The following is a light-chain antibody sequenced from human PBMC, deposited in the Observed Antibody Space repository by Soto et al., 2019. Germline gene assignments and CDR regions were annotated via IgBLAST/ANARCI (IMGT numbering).Light chain of an antibody. CDR3: ATWEDNLTARV. CDR1: SSDIGAYDH. J-gene: IGLJ3*02. V-gene: IGLV2-14*01. CDR2: SVS. Sequence: SALTQPASVSGSPGQSITISCSGTSSDIGAYDHVAWFQQFPGKTPKLIIYSVSNRPSGVSYRFSGSKSGNTASLTISGLQAEDEADYYCATWEDNLTARVFGGGTKLTVL.